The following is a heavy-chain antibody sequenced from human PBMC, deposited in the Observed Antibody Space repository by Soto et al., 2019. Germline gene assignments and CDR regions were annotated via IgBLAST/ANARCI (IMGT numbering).Heavy chain of an antibody. CDR1: GFTFSNAW. J-gene: IGHJ6*02. CDR2: IKSKTDGGTT. V-gene: IGHV3-15*07. Sequence: GGSLRLSCAASGFTFSNAWMNWVRQAPGKGLEWVGRIKSKTDGGTTDYAAPVKGRFTISRDDSKNTLYLQMNSLKTEDTAVYYCTTATYGDYHYYYGMDVWGQGTTVTVSS. CDR3: TTATYGDYHYYYGMDV. D-gene: IGHD4-17*01.